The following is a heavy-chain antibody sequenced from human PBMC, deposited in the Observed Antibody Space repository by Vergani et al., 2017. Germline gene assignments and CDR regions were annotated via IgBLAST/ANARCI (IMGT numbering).Heavy chain of an antibody. CDR2: IYYTGST. J-gene: IGHJ4*02. CDR3: AREVGSYYGSD. V-gene: IGHV4-59*13. Sequence: QVQLQESGPGLVKPSETLSLTCIVSGGSISSYYWSWIRQPPGKGLDWIGYIYYTGSTNYNPSLNSRVTISVDTSKNQFSLKLSSVTAADTAVYYCAREVGSYYGSDWGQGTLVTVSS. CDR1: GGSISSYY. D-gene: IGHD3-10*01.